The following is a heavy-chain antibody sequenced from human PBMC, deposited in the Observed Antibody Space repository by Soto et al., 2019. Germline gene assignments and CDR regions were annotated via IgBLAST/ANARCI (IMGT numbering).Heavy chain of an antibody. J-gene: IGHJ5*02. CDR2: MYPSGST. D-gene: IGHD2-2*01. CDR3: ARYCNNATCYRWFDP. Sequence: QVQLQESGPGLVKPSETLSLTCTVSGGSISSYYWSWIRQPAGKGLEWIGRMYPSGSTNYNPSLKSRVTMSVDTSNNQFALKLNSVTAADTAVYYCARYCNNATCYRWFDPLGQGTLVTVSS. V-gene: IGHV4-4*07. CDR1: GGSISSYY.